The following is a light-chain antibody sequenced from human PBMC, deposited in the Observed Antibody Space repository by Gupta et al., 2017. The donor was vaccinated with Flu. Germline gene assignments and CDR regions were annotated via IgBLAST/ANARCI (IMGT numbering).Light chain of an antibody. Sequence: DIVMTQSPLSLPVTPGEPASISCRSSQSLLHSNGYNYLDWYLQKPGQSPQLLIYLGSNRASGVPDRFSGRGSGTDFTLKISRVEAEDVGVYYCMQALRKGVYSFGQGTKLEIK. CDR1: QSLLHSNGYNY. CDR3: MQALRKGVYS. V-gene: IGKV2-28*01. J-gene: IGKJ2*03. CDR2: LGS.